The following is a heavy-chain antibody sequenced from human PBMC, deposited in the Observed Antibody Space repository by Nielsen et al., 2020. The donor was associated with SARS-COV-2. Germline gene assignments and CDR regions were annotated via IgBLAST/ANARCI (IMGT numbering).Heavy chain of an antibody. J-gene: IGHJ4*02. Sequence: GESLKISCAAFGFNVSNTFMTWVRQAPEKGLEWVSIIYTLGPTFYADSVKGRFTISRLTSKNTLYLQLNSLTSDDTAVYYCARGGGLSRYYFDFWGRGTQVTVSS. D-gene: IGHD6-25*01. CDR3: ARGGGLSRYYFDF. CDR2: IYTLGPT. CDR1: GFNVSNTF. V-gene: IGHV3-53*04.